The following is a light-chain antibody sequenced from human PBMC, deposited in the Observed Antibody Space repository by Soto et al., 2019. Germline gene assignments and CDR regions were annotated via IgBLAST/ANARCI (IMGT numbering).Light chain of an antibody. J-gene: IGKJ4*01. V-gene: IGKV3-11*01. CDR1: QTVSTN. CDR3: QQRSNWTLT. CDR2: DAS. Sequence: ESVMTQSPGTLSVAPGEKATVSCRASQTVSTNLAWYQQKPGQAPRLLIYDASNTATGIPARFSGSGSGTDFTLTISSLEPEDFAVYYCQQRSNWTLTFGGGTKVDI.